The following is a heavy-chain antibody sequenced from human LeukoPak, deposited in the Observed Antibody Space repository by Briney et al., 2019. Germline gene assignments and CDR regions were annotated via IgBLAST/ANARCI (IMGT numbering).Heavy chain of an antibody. J-gene: IGHJ6*02. V-gene: IGHV1-3*01. CDR3: ARDRVTPWCIAAFPYGMDV. CDR1: GYTFTSYA. CDR2: INAGNGNT. D-gene: IGHD6-13*01. Sequence: VASVKVSCKASGYTFTSYAMHWVRQAPGQRLEWMGWINAGNGNTKYSQKFQGRVTITRDTSASTAYMELSSLRSEDTAVYYCARDRVTPWCIAAFPYGMDVWGQGTTVTVSS.